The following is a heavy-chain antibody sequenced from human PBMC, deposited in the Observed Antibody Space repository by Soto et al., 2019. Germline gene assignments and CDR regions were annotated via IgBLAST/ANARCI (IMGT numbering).Heavy chain of an antibody. CDR1: GFTFSSNA. D-gene: IGHD4-4*01. Sequence: GGSLRLSCAASGFTFSSNAMSWVRQAPGKGLEWVSAISGSGGSTYYADSVKGRFTISRDNSKNTLYLQMNSLRAEDTAVYYCATKPHDYSNYYYYGMDVWGQGTTVTVSS. J-gene: IGHJ6*02. V-gene: IGHV3-23*01. CDR3: ATKPHDYSNYYYYGMDV. CDR2: ISGSGGST.